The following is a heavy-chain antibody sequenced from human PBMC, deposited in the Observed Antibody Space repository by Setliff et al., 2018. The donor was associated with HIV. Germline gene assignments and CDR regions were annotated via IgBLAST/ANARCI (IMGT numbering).Heavy chain of an antibody. CDR3: ASFYGDYGY. J-gene: IGHJ4*01. Sequence: PGGSLRLSCAASGFTFDDHAMSWVRQAPGKGLDWVAHIGSSNHGIHYTASVQGRFTVSRDNANNLLFLQMNNLRDEDTAVYYCASFYGDYGYWGHGTQVTVSS. V-gene: IGHV3-11*03. D-gene: IGHD3-10*01. CDR1: GFTFDDHA. CDR2: IGSSNHGI.